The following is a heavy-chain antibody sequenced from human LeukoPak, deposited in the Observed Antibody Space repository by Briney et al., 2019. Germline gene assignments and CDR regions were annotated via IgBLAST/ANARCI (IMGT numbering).Heavy chain of an antibody. Sequence: GGSLRLSCAASGFIFSSYTMNWVRQAPGKGLEWVSYISSSSSTIYYADSVKGRFTISRDNAKNSLYLQMNSLRAEDTAVYYCARSDYYYYYYMDVWGKGTTVTVSS. CDR2: ISSSSSTI. V-gene: IGHV3-48*01. CDR1: GFIFSSYT. CDR3: ARSDYYYYYYMDV. J-gene: IGHJ6*03.